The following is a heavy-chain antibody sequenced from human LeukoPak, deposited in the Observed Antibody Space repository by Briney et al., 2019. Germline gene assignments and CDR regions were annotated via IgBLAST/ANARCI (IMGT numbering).Heavy chain of an antibody. V-gene: IGHV3-23*01. CDR3: RYFLPHFDY. J-gene: IGHJ4*02. CDR2: ISGSGGDT. CDR1: GLTVSSDY. Sequence: GGSLRLSCAASGLTVSSDYMIWVRQTPGKGLEWVSAISGSGGDTYYADSVKGRFTISRDNSKNTLYLQMNSLRAEDTAVYYCRYFLPHFDYWGQGTLVTVSS. D-gene: IGHD2/OR15-2a*01.